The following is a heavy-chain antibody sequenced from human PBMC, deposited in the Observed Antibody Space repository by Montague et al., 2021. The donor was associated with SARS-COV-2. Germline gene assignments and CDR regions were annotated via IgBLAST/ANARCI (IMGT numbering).Heavy chain of an antibody. CDR3: ARERQEVGIYFDP. V-gene: IGHV4-39*07. CDR2: ISYSGAT. Sequence: SETLSLTCTVSGGSISSPDYYWGWTRQSPGKGLDWVGSISYSGATYYNPSLETRVSISRDTSKSQLSLELRSVTAADTAVYYCARERQEVGIYFDPWGHGTLVTVSS. D-gene: IGHD1-1*01. J-gene: IGHJ5*02. CDR1: GGSISSPDYY.